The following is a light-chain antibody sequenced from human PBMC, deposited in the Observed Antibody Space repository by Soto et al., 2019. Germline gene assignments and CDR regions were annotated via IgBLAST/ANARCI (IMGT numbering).Light chain of an antibody. CDR2: GAS. CDR3: HQYGSSPPVYT. V-gene: IGKV3-20*01. J-gene: IGKJ2*01. Sequence: EIVLTQSPGTLSLSPGEKATLSCRASQSVSSSYFAWYQQKPGQAPRLLIYGASSRATGIPDRFSGSGSGTDFTLTISRLVPEDFAVYYCHQYGSSPPVYTFGQGTKLEIK. CDR1: QSVSSSY.